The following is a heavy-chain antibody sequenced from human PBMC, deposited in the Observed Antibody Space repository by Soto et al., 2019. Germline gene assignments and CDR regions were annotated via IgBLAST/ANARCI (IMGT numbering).Heavy chain of an antibody. D-gene: IGHD2-2*01. J-gene: IGHJ4*02. V-gene: IGHV3-21*01. CDR3: ARGGDVEYQLLSCFDY. Sequence: GGSLRLSCAASGFTFSSYSMNWVRQAPGKGLEWVSSISSSSSYIYYADSVKGRFTISRDNAKNSLYLQMNSLRAEDWAVDCCARGGDVEYQLLSCFDYWGQGTLVTVSS. CDR2: ISSSSSYI. CDR1: GFTFSSYS.